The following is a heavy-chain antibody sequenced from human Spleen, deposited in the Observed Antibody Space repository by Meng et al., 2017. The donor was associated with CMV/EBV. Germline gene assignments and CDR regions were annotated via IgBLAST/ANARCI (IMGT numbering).Heavy chain of an antibody. Sequence: VQLQQWGAGLLKPSETLSLTCTVSGGSISSYYWSWIRQPAGKGLEWIGRIYTSGSTNYNPSLKSRVTISVDTSKNQFSLKLSSVTAADTAVYYCARGYSSSWYVDYWGQGTLVTVSS. CDR3: ARGYSSSWYVDY. J-gene: IGHJ4*02. CDR2: IYTSGST. D-gene: IGHD6-13*01. V-gene: IGHV4-59*10. CDR1: GGSISSYY.